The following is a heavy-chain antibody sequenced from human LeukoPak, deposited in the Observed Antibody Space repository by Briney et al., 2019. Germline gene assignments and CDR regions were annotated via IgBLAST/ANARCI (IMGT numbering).Heavy chain of an antibody. CDR1: GFIFSSYW. Sequence: GGSLRLSCAASGFIFSSYWMSWVRQAPGKGLEWVANIKEDGSQKYFVGSVKGRFTISRDNAKNSLYLQMNSLRAEDTAVYYCARGFRYSRVWGQGTLVTVSS. CDR2: IKEDGSQK. D-gene: IGHD6-13*01. CDR3: ARGFRYSRV. V-gene: IGHV3-7*01. J-gene: IGHJ4*02.